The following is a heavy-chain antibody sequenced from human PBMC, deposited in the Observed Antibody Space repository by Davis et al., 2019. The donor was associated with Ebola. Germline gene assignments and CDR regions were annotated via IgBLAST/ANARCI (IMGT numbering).Heavy chain of an antibody. V-gene: IGHV5-51*01. D-gene: IGHD5-12*01. CDR2: ISPHDFTT. CDR3: ARGNVANFFDP. CDR1: GYSFASYW. J-gene: IGHJ5*02. Sequence: GESLKISCKASGYSFASYWIVWLRQMPGEGLEWMGIISPHDFTTKYNPSFEGRVTMSADKSINTVYLQWSSLGASDTAIYYCARGNVANFFDPWGQGTQVTVSS.